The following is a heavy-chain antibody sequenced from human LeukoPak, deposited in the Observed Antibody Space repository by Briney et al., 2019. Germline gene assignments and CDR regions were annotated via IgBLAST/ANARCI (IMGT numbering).Heavy chain of an antibody. CDR1: GGTFSSYA. D-gene: IGHD6-6*01. CDR2: IIPIFGTA. Sequence: SAKVSCKASGGTFSSYAISWVRQAPGQGLEWMGRIIPIFGTANYAQKFQGRVTITTDESTSTAYMELSSLRSEDTAVYYCARESGIAARQFDYWGQGTLVTVSS. CDR3: ARESGIAARQFDY. V-gene: IGHV1-69*05. J-gene: IGHJ4*02.